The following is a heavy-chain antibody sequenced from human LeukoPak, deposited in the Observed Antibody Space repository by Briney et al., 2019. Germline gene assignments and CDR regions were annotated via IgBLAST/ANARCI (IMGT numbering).Heavy chain of an antibody. CDR3: ATRGVLYDILTAAQNWFDP. CDR1: GYTLTELS. J-gene: IGHJ5*02. Sequence: GASVKVSCKVSGYTLTELSMHWVRQAPGKGLEWMGGFDPEDGETIYAQKFQGRVTMTEDTSTDTAYMELSSLRSEDTAVYYCATRGVLYDILTAAQNWFDPWGQGTLVTVSS. CDR2: FDPEDGET. D-gene: IGHD3-9*01. V-gene: IGHV1-24*01.